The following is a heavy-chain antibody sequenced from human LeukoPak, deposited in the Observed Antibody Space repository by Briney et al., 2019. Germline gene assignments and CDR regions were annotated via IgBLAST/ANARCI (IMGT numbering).Heavy chain of an antibody. CDR2: VYYSGST. Sequence: SETLSLTCTVSGGSISSYYWSWIRQPPGKGLEWIGYVYYSGSTNYNPSLKSRFTISVDTSKNQFSLKLSSVTAADTAVYYCARDRRYSSSWYALGAFDIWGQGTMVTVSS. V-gene: IGHV4-59*01. CDR3: ARDRRYSSSWYALGAFDI. J-gene: IGHJ3*02. CDR1: GGSISSYY. D-gene: IGHD6-13*01.